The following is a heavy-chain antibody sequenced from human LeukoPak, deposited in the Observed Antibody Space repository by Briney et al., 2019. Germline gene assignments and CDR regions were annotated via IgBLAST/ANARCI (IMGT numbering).Heavy chain of an antibody. CDR2: ISGSGGST. D-gene: IGHD6-6*01. CDR1: GFTFSSYA. V-gene: IGHV3-23*01. CDR3: ARTPFSSSWFDP. J-gene: IGHJ5*02. Sequence: PGGSLRLSCAASGFTFSSYAMSWVRQAPGKGLEWVSAISGSGGSTYYADSVKGRFTISRDNSKNTLYLQMNSLRAEDTAVYYCARTPFSSSWFDPWGQGTLVTVSS.